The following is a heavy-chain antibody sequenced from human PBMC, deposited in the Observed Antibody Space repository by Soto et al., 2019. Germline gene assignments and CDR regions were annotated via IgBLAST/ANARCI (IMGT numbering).Heavy chain of an antibody. CDR1: GFTFSSYS. CDR3: ARDHIVVVVAATPHNYYYYGMDV. V-gene: IGHV3-21*01. D-gene: IGHD2-15*01. J-gene: IGHJ6*02. Sequence: GGSLRLSCAASGFTFSSYSMNWVRQAPGKGLEWVSSISSSSSYIYYADSVKGRFTISRDNAKNSLYLQMNSLRAEDTAVYYCARDHIVVVVAATPHNYYYYGMDVWGQGTTVTVSS. CDR2: ISSSSSYI.